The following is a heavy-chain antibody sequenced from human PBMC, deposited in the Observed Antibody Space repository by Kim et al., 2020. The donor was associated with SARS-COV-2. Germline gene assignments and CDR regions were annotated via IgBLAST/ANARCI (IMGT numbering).Heavy chain of an antibody. D-gene: IGHD2-8*01. CDR2: I. CDR3: ARRLSFYGMDV. V-gene: IGHV3-48*02. Sequence: IYDAYYVQRRLTISRDNGKNSLYLQMNSLADEDTAVYYCARRLSFYGMDVWGQGTTVTVSS. J-gene: IGHJ6*02.